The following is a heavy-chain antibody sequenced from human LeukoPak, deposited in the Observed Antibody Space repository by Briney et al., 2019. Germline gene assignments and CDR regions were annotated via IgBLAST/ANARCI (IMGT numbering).Heavy chain of an antibody. V-gene: IGHV1-46*01. CDR1: GYTFTSYY. CDR2: INPSGGST. CDR3: ARVGYDFWSGYYGYYYGMDV. Sequence: ASVKVSCKASGYTFTSYYMHWLRQAPGQGLEWMGIINPSGGSTSYAQKFQGRVTMTRDTSISTAYMELSRLRSDDTAVYYCARVGYDFWSGYYGYYYGMDVWGQGTTVTVSS. D-gene: IGHD3-3*01. J-gene: IGHJ6*02.